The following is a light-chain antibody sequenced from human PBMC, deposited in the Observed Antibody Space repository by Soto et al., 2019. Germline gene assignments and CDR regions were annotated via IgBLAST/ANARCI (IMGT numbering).Light chain of an antibody. CDR2: EVT. CDR3: SSNKIGSTYV. Sequence: QSALTQPASVSGSPGQSITISCAGSGGDVGNYDLLSWYQQIPGKAPKLIIFEVTNRPSGISTRFSGSKSGNTASLTISGLQAEDEALYYCSSNKIGSTYVFGTGTKLTVL. V-gene: IGLV2-14*02. CDR1: GGDVGNYDL. J-gene: IGLJ1*01.